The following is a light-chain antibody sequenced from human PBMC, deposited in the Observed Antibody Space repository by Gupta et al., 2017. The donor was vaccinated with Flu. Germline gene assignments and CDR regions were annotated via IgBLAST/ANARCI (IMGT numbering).Light chain of an antibody. Sequence: ENVLTQSPGTLSLSPGERATLFCRASQSVSSSYLAWYQQKPGQAPRLLIYGASIRATGIPDRFSGSWSGTDFTLTISRLEPEDFAVYYCQQHGSSPHTFGGGTKVEIK. J-gene: IGKJ4*01. CDR1: QSVSSSY. V-gene: IGKV3-20*01. CDR2: GAS. CDR3: QQHGSSPHT.